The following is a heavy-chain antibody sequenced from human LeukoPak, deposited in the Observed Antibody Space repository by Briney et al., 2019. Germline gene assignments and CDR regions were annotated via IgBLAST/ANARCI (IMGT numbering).Heavy chain of an antibody. Sequence: PGGSLRLSCAASGFTFSTYAMSWVRQAPGKGLEWVSGINWNGGSTGYADSVKGRFTISRDNAKNSLYLQMNSLRAEDTALYYCARATHHYESSGYDYWGQGTLVTVSS. J-gene: IGHJ4*02. D-gene: IGHD3-22*01. CDR1: GFTFSTYA. CDR3: ARATHHYESSGYDY. V-gene: IGHV3-20*04. CDR2: INWNGGST.